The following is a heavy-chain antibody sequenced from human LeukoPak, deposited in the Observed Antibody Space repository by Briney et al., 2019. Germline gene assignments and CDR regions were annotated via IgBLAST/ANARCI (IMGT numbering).Heavy chain of an antibody. CDR3: ARQSRSDSSGWYSLFKRHQNNYYYYYMDV. Sequence: GESLKISCQGSGYSFTSYWIGWVRQMPGKGLEWMGIIYPGDSDTRYSPSFQGQVTISADKSISTAYRQWSSLKASDTAMYYCARQSRSDSSGWYSLFKRHQNNYYYYYMDVWGKGTTVTVSS. CDR1: GYSFTSYW. V-gene: IGHV5-51*01. J-gene: IGHJ6*03. D-gene: IGHD6-19*01. CDR2: IYPGDSDT.